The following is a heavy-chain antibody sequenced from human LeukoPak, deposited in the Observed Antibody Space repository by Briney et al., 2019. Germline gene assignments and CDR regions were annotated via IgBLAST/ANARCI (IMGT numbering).Heavy chain of an antibody. Sequence: GGSLRLSCAASGFTFSNAWMSWVRQAPGKGLEWVGRIKSKTDGGTTDYAAPVKGRFTISRDDSKNTLYLQMNSLKTEDTAVYYCTTEPGIAAAGTNYWGQGTLVTVSS. J-gene: IGHJ4*02. CDR3: TTEPGIAAAGTNY. V-gene: IGHV3-15*01. CDR1: GFTFSNAW. D-gene: IGHD6-13*01. CDR2: IKSKTDGGTT.